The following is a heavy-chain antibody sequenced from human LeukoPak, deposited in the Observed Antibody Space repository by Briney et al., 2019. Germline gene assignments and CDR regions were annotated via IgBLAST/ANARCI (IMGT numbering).Heavy chain of an antibody. CDR1: GYIFTTYW. CDR3: ARGNSGYEH. J-gene: IGHJ4*02. V-gene: IGHV5-51*01. D-gene: IGHD3-22*01. Sequence: GDSLKISCKASGYIFTTYWMAWVRQMPGKGLEWMGIIFPGDSDTKYSPSFQGQVTISVDKSINTAYLQWTRLKASDTAMYYCARGNSGYEHWGQGTLVTVSS. CDR2: IFPGDSDT.